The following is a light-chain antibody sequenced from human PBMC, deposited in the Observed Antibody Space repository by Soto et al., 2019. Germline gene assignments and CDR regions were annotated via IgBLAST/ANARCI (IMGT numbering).Light chain of an antibody. J-gene: IGKJ4*01. V-gene: IGKV1-39*01. CDR1: QSSSSY. CDR2: AAS. CDR3: QQSYSTPLT. Sequence: DIQMTQSPSSLSSSVGDRVTITCRASQSSSSYLNWYQQKPGKAPKLLIYAASSLQSGVPSRFSGSGSGTDFNLTISSLQPEDFATYYCQQSYSTPLTFGGGTKVEIK.